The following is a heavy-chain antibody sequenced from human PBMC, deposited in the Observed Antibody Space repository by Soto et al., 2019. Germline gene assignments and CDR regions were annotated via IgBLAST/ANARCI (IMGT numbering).Heavy chain of an antibody. CDR2: IYYSGST. CDR1: GGSISSSSYY. Sequence: SETLSLTCTVSGGSISSSSYYWGWIRQPPGKGLEWIGSIYYSGSTYYNPSLKSRVTISVDTSKNQFSLKLSSVTAADTAVYYCSRLQQLVTFDYWGQGTLVTVSS. CDR3: SRLQQLVTFDY. D-gene: IGHD6-6*01. J-gene: IGHJ4*02. V-gene: IGHV4-39*01.